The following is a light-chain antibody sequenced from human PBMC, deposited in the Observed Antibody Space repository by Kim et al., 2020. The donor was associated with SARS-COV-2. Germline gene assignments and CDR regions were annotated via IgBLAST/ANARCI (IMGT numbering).Light chain of an antibody. CDR2: AAS. CDR3: QQANSLPYT. CDR1: QDVSVW. Sequence: DIQMTQSPSSVSASVGDRVTITCRASQDVSVWLAWYHQKPGKAPKLLIYAASSLQTGVPSRFSGSGSGTDFTLTISSLQPEDFATYYCQQANSLPYTFGQGTKLEI. V-gene: IGKV1D-12*01. J-gene: IGKJ2*01.